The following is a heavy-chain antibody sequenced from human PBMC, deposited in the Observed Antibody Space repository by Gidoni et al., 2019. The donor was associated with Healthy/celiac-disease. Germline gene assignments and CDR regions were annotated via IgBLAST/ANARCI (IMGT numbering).Heavy chain of an antibody. CDR2: IYWDDDK. Sequence: QITLTESGPTLVKPTQTLTLTCTFSGFSLSTSGVGVGWIRQPPGKALEWLALIYWDDDKRYSPSLKSRLTITKDTSKNQVVLTMTNMDPVDTATYYCAHKASRAAAGKGNWFDPWGQGTLVTVSS. V-gene: IGHV2-5*02. CDR3: AHKASRAAAGKGNWFDP. CDR1: GFSLSTSGVG. J-gene: IGHJ5*02. D-gene: IGHD6-13*01.